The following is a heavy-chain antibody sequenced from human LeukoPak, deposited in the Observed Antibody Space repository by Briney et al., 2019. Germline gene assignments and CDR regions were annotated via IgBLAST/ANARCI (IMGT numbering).Heavy chain of an antibody. CDR3: AKDSYYYDSSSYYYNYYFDY. J-gene: IGHJ4*02. D-gene: IGHD3-22*01. Sequence: PGGSLRLSCAVSGFTFTNYAMSWVRQAPGKGLEWVSAITGSGGSTYYADSVKGRFTISRGNSKNTLYLQMNSLRAEDTAVYYCAKDSYYYDSSSYYYNYYFDYWGQGTLVTVSS. V-gene: IGHV3-23*01. CDR2: ITGSGGST. CDR1: GFTFTNYA.